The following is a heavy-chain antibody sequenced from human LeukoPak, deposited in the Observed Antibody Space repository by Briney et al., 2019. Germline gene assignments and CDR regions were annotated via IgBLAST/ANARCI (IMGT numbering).Heavy chain of an antibody. CDR2: IIPIFGTA. J-gene: IGHJ4*02. Sequence: GASVKVSCKASGGTFISYSISWVRQAPGQGLEWMGGIIPIFGTANYAQKFQGRVTITADESTSTAYMELSSLRSEDTAVYYCARSTYCYDSSDYYPFDYWGQGTLVTVSS. CDR3: ARSTYCYDSSDYYPFDY. CDR1: GGTFISYS. V-gene: IGHV1-69*13. D-gene: IGHD3-22*01.